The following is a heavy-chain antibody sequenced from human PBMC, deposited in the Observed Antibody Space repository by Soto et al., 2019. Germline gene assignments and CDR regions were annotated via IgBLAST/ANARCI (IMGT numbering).Heavy chain of an antibody. Sequence: ASVKVSCKASGFTFTGHYIHWVRQAPGQGLDWMGWIKPNSDGTSYSQKLHGRVTMTRDTSNTTAYMELSKLCSDATAVYYSAKSASFFRPSLGYIDYCSQGTLVTAS. V-gene: IGHV1-2*02. D-gene: IGHD3-16*01. CDR3: AKSASFFRPSLGYIDY. J-gene: IGHJ4*02. CDR2: IKPNSDGT. CDR1: GFTFTGHY.